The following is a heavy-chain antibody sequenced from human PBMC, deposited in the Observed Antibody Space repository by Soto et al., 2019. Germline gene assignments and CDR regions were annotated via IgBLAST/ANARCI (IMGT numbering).Heavy chain of an antibody. CDR1: GYSLSTLS. J-gene: IGHJ4*02. CDR3: APDAGGMPGTYGSLFDY. Sequence: QVQLVQSGAEVKKPGASVRVSCKVSGYSLSTLSIHWVRQAPGKGLEWMGGFDPEDGETIYTQKLQGRVTMTADTSTDTADMELSGLISEDTAVYFCAPDAGGMPGTYGSLFDYWGQGTLVIVSS. D-gene: IGHD1-1*01. V-gene: IGHV1-24*01. CDR2: FDPEDGET.